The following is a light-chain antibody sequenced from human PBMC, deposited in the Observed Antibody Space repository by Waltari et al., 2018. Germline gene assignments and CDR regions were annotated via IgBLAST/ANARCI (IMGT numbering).Light chain of an antibody. CDR3: QSYDTSLSVV. V-gene: IGLV1-40*01. J-gene: IGLJ3*02. CDR1: GPNIGAGSD. CDR2: GSS. Sequence: QSVLTQPPSVSGAPGQRVTISCTGSGPNIGAGSDVHWYQQLPRAAPKLLIYGSSSRPLGVPDRFFGSTSGTSASLAIIGLQAEDEADYYCQSYDTSLSVVFGGGTKLTVL.